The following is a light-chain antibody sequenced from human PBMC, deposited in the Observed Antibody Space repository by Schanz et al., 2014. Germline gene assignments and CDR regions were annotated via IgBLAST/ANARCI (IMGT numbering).Light chain of an antibody. CDR1: QNIGTW. Sequence: DIQMTQSPSTLSASVGDRVTLTCRASQNIGTWLAWYQLQPGKAPKFLIYAASTLQSGVPSRFSGSGSGTEFTLTISSLQPDDFSTYYCQHYDSYWTFGQGTKVEMK. J-gene: IGKJ1*01. V-gene: IGKV1-5*01. CDR3: QHYDSYWT. CDR2: AAS.